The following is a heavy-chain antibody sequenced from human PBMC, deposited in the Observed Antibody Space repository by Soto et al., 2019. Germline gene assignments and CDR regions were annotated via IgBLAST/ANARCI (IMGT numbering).Heavy chain of an antibody. Sequence: GGSLRLSCTTSGFTFNTYGMHWVRQAPGKGLEWVAIIWYDGSNKYYADSVKGRFTISRDNSRNTLYLQMNSLKAEDTAVYYCARDTWTGPDDYWGRGTLVTVSS. D-gene: IGHD2-8*02. CDR2: IWYDGSNK. V-gene: IGHV3-33*08. CDR1: GFTFNTYG. J-gene: IGHJ4*02. CDR3: ARDTWTGPDDY.